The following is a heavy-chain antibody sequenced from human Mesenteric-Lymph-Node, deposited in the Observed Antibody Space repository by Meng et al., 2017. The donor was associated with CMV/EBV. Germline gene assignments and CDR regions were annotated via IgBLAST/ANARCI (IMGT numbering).Heavy chain of an antibody. V-gene: IGHV1-2*02. Sequence: ASVKVSCKASGYTFTGYYMHLVRQAPGQGLEWMGWINPNIGVTNYAQKFQGRVTITRDTSISTAYMELSRLRSDDTAVYYCARAQDPFIVVVPAAPDYWGQGTLVTVSS. CDR1: GYTFTGYY. CDR2: INPNIGVT. CDR3: ARAQDPFIVVVPAAPDY. D-gene: IGHD2-2*01. J-gene: IGHJ4*02.